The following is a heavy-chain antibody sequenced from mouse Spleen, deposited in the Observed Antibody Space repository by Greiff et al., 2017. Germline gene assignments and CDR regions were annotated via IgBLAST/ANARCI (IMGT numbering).Heavy chain of an antibody. D-gene: IGHD2-4*01. CDR3: ARTRSTMITRDYFDY. J-gene: IGHJ2*01. Sequence: ESGASVKLSCKATGYTFTGYWIEWVKQRPGHGLEWIGEILPGSGSTNYNEKFKGKATFTADTSSNTAYMQLSSLTTEDSAIYYCARTRSTMITRDYFDYWGQGTTLTVSS. CDR1: GYTFTGYW. V-gene: IGHV1-9*01. CDR2: ILPGSGST.